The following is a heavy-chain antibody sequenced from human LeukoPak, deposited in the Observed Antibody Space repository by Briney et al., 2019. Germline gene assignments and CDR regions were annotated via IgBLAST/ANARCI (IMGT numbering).Heavy chain of an antibody. V-gene: IGHV3-23*01. J-gene: IGHJ3*02. Sequence: GGSLRLSCAASGFTLSSYAMSWVRQAPGKGLEWVSGVSSSGGITYYADSVKGRFTISRDNSKNTLYLQMNSLRAEDTAVYYCAKFLWHDAFDIWGQGTMVTVSS. D-gene: IGHD2/OR15-2a*01. CDR3: AKFLWHDAFDI. CDR1: GFTLSSYA. CDR2: VSSSGGIT.